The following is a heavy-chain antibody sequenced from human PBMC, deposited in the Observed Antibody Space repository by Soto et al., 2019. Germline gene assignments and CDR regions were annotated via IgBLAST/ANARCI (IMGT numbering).Heavy chain of an antibody. CDR1: GYSFTSYW. J-gene: IGHJ5*02. V-gene: IGHV5-51*01. CDR3: ARRPGYCSGGSCYSGNWFDP. D-gene: IGHD2-15*01. CDR2: IYPGDSDT. Sequence: GESLKISCKVSGYSFTSYWIGWVRQMPGKGLEWMGIIYPGDSDTRYSPSFQGQVTISADKSISTAYLQWSSLKASDTAMYYCARRPGYCSGGSCYSGNWFDPWGQGTLVTVSS.